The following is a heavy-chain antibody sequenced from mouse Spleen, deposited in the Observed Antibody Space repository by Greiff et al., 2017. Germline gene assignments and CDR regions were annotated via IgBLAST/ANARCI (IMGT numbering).Heavy chain of an antibody. J-gene: IGHJ2*01. CDR1: GFTFSSYA. V-gene: IGHV5-9-1*02. CDR2: ISSGGDYI. CDR3: TRDTTVVGFDY. Sequence: EVHLVESGEGLVKPGGSLKLSCAASGFTFSSYAMSWVRQTPEKRLEWVAYISSGGDYIYYADTVKGRFTISRDNARNTLYLQMSSLKSEDTAMYYCTRDTTVVGFDYWGQGTTLTVSS. D-gene: IGHD1-1*01.